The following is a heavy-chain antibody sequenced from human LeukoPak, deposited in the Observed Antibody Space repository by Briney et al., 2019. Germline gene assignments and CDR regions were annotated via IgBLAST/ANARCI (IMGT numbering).Heavy chain of an antibody. Sequence: PGGSLRLSCAASGFNFSNYLMSWVRQAPGKGLEWVSSISNSSSYIYYADSVKGRFTISRDNAKNSLYLQMNSLRAEDTAVYYCARDAVSGYEYYYYYMDVWGKGTTVTISS. V-gene: IGHV3-21*01. CDR2: ISNSSSYI. CDR1: GFNFSNYL. J-gene: IGHJ6*03. D-gene: IGHD5-12*01. CDR3: ARDAVSGYEYYYYYMDV.